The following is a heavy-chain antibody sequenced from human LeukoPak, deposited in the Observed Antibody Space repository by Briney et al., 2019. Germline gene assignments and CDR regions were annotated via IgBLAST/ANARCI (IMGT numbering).Heavy chain of an antibody. CDR3: KKKPAYDILTGYFDY. D-gene: IGHD3-9*01. CDR2: ISGSGGST. CDR1: GFTFSSYA. V-gene: IGHV3-23*01. J-gene: IGHJ4*02. Sequence: GGSLRVSCAASGFTFSSYAMSWIRQAPGKGLNWVSAISGSGGSTYYADSVKGRFTISRDNSKNTLYLQMNSLRAEDTAVYFFKKKPAYDILTGYFDYWGQGTLVTVSS.